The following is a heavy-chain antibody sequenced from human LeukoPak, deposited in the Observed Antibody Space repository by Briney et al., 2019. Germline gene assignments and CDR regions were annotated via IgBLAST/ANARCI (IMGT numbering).Heavy chain of an antibody. CDR2: IYYSGST. CDR1: GGSISSSSYY. J-gene: IGHJ4*02. Sequence: PSETLSLTCTVSGGSISSSSYYWGWIRQPPGKGLEWIGSIYYSGSTHYNPSLKSRVTISVDTSKNQFSLKLSSVTAADTAVYYCARRVAVADYYFDYWGQGTLVTVSS. CDR3: ARRVAVADYYFDY. D-gene: IGHD6-19*01. V-gene: IGHV4-39*01.